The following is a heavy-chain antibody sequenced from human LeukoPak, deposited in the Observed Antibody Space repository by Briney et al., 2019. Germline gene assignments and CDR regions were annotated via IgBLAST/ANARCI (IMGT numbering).Heavy chain of an antibody. CDR3: VRGPTQGGYRLVVDY. CDR2: IKQDGSEK. D-gene: IGHD3-16*02. CDR1: GFTFSSYW. Sequence: SGGSLRLSCAASGFTFSSYWMSWVRQAPGKGLEWVANIKQDGSEKYYVDSVKGRFTISRDNAKNSLYLQMNSLRAEDTAVYYCVRGPTQGGYRLVVDYWGQGTLVTVSS. J-gene: IGHJ4*02. V-gene: IGHV3-7*01.